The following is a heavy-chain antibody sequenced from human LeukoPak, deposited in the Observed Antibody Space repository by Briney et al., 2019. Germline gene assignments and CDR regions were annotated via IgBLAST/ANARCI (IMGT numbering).Heavy chain of an antibody. D-gene: IGHD4-17*01. V-gene: IGHV3-30*02. J-gene: IGHJ4*02. CDR2: IRYDGSNK. CDR1: GFTFSSYG. Sequence: GGSLRLSCAASGFTFSSYGMHWVRQAPGKGLEWVAFIRYDGSNKYYADSVKGRFTISRDNAKNSLYLQMNSLRAEDTAVYYCARDVGEDYGDNGGDYWGQGTLVIVSS. CDR3: ARDVGEDYGDNGGDY.